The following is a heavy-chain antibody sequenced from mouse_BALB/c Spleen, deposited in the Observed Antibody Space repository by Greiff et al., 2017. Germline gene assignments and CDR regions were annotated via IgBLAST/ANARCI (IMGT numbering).Heavy chain of an antibody. CDR1: GYSITSDYA. CDR3: AKDYGSSFCDV. J-gene: IGHJ1*01. Sequence: ESGPGLVIPSQSLSLTCTVTGYSITSDYAWNWIRQFPGNKLEWMGYISYSGSTSYNPSLKSRISITRDTSKNQFFLQLNSVTTEDTATYYCAKDYGSSFCDVWGAGTTVTVSS. CDR2: ISYSGST. D-gene: IGHD1-1*01. V-gene: IGHV3-2*02.